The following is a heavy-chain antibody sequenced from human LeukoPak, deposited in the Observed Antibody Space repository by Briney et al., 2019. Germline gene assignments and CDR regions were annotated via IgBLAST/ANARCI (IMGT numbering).Heavy chain of an antibody. CDR2: IYPGDSDT. V-gene: IGHV5-51*01. D-gene: IGHD5-18*01. Sequence: GESLKISCKGSGYSFTSYWIGWVRQMPGKGLEWMGIIYPGDSDTRYSPSFQGQVTISADKSISTAYLQWSSLEASDTAMYYCARSTADYYYYYGMDVWGQGTTVTVSS. J-gene: IGHJ6*02. CDR1: GYSFTSYW. CDR3: ARSTADYYYYYGMDV.